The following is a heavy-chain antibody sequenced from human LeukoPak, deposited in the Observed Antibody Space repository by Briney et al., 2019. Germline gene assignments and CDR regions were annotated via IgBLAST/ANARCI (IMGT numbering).Heavy chain of an antibody. CDR1: GFTFSGSA. D-gene: IGHD3-10*01. Sequence: GGSLRLSCAASGFTFSGSAMHWVRQASGKGLEWVGRIRSKANSYATAYAASVKGRFTISRDDSKNTLYLQMNSLKIEDTAVYYCTTDPRYGSGSYYPRVYYYGMDVWGKGTTVTVSS. CDR3: TTDPRYGSGSYYPRVYYYGMDV. V-gene: IGHV3-73*01. CDR2: IRSKANSYAT. J-gene: IGHJ6*04.